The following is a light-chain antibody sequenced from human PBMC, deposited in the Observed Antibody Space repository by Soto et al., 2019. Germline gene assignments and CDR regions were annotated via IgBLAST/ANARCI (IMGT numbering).Light chain of an antibody. J-gene: IGKJ4*01. V-gene: IGKV1D-13*01. CDR1: QGISSA. CDR2: DAS. CDR3: QQFNNYPLT. Sequence: AIQLTQSPSSLSASVGDRVTVTCRASQGISSALAWYQQKPGRAPKLLIYDASNLEGGVPSRFSGRGSETDFALTISSLQPEDFATYYCQQFNNYPLTFDGGTKVEIK.